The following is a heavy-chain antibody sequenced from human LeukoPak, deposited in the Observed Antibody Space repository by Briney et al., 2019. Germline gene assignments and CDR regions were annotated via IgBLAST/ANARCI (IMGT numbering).Heavy chain of an antibody. J-gene: IGHJ4*02. CDR3: AKDRVDSSGYHFDY. V-gene: IGHV3-30*02. CDR2: IRYDGSNK. Sequence: PGGSLRLSCAASGFTFSSYGMHWVRQAPGKGLEWVAFIRYDGSNKYYADSVKGRFTISRDNSKNTLYLQMNSLRAEDTAVYYCAKDRVDSSGYHFDYWGQGTLVTVSS. D-gene: IGHD3-22*01. CDR1: GFTFSSYG.